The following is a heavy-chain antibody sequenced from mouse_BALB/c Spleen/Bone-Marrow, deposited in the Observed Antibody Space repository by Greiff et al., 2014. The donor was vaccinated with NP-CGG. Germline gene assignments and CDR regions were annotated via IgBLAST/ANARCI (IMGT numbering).Heavy chain of an antibody. CDR3: ARPLYYYGSRPYWYFDV. CDR1: GYTFTDYC. D-gene: IGHD1-1*01. V-gene: IGHV1-84*02. CDR2: IYPGSGNT. J-gene: IGHJ1*01. Sequence: VQLQQSGPELVKPGASVKISCKASGYTFTDYCINWVKQKPGQGLEWIGWIYPGSGNTQYNEKFKGKATLTVDTSSNTAYMQLSSLTSEGTAVYFCARPLYYYGSRPYWYFDVWGAGTTVTVSS.